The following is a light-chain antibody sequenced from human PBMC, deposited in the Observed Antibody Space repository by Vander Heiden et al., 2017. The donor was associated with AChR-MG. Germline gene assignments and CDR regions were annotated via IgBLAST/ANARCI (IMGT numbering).Light chain of an antibody. Sequence: QSVLTQPPSASGTPGQRVTISCSGSSSNIGSNYVYWYQRLPGTAPKLLIYRNNQRPSGVPDRFSGYKSGTSASLAISGLRSEDEADYYCAAWDDSLSGWVFGGGTKLTVL. CDR2: RNN. J-gene: IGLJ3*02. V-gene: IGLV1-47*01. CDR3: AAWDDSLSGWV. CDR1: SSNIGSNY.